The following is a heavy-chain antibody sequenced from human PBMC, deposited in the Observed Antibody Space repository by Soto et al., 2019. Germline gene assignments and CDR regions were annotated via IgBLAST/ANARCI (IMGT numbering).Heavy chain of an antibody. Sequence: SETRPLTCTVSGGSICRSSYYLGWIRPPPGKGLEWIGSIYYSGSTYYNPSLKSRVTISVDTSKNQFSLKLSSVTAADTAVYYCAGGRGDYYYGMDVWGQGTTVTVSS. J-gene: IGHJ6*02. D-gene: IGHD3-10*01. CDR1: GGSICRSSYY. CDR2: IYYSGST. V-gene: IGHV4-39*01. CDR3: AGGRGDYYYGMDV.